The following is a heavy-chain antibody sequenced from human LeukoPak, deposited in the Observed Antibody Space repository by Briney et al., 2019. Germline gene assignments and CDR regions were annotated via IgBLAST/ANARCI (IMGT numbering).Heavy chain of an antibody. CDR2: IFPMFGAE. CDR1: GGTLSRYA. J-gene: IGHJ6*04. V-gene: IGHV1-69*06. D-gene: IGHD1-26*01. Sequence: SAKVSCKASGGTLSRYAISWVRQVPGQGLEWMGGIFPMFGAENYAQKFQGRVTITVDTFTTTNYMELRGLRSEDTAVYYCASGRGVGLDDYGMDVWGKGTTVTVSS. CDR3: ASGRGVGLDDYGMDV.